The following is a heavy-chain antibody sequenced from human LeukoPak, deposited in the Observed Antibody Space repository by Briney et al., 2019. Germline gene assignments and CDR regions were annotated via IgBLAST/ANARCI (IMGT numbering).Heavy chain of an antibody. CDR1: GFTFSSYG. D-gene: IGHD3-10*01. V-gene: IGHV3-7*01. CDR3: ARWIGGFDY. J-gene: IGHJ4*02. CDR2: IKQDGSEK. Sequence: GGSLRLSCAASGFTFSSYGMHWVRQTPGKGLEWVANIKQDGSEKYYVDSVEGRFTISRDNAKNSLYLQMNSLRAGDTAVYYCARWIGGFDYWGQGALVTVSS.